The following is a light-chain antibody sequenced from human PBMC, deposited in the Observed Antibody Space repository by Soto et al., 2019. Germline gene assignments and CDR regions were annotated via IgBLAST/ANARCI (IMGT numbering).Light chain of an antibody. CDR1: SSDVGGYDY. CDR3: SSYTSSSTYV. CDR2: EVS. Sequence: QSALTQPPSASGSPGQSVAISCTGTSSDVGGYDYVSWYQQHPGKVPKLIIYEVSNRPSGVSNRFSGSKSGNTASLTISGLQAEDEADYYCSSYTSSSTYVFGTGTKVTVL. V-gene: IGLV2-14*01. J-gene: IGLJ1*01.